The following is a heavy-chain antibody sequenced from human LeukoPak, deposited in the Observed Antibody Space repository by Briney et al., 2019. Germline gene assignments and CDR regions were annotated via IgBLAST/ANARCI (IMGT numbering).Heavy chain of an antibody. CDR1: GGSISSSSYY. CDR3: ARHEIDIRNFDY. V-gene: IGHV4-39*01. CDR2: IYYSGST. J-gene: IGHJ4*02. D-gene: IGHD5-12*01. Sequence: PSETLSLTCTVSGGSISSSSYYWGWIRQPPGKGLEWIGSIYYSGSTYYNPSLKSRVTVSVDTSKNQFSLKLSSVTAADTAVYYCARHEIDIRNFDYWGQGTLVTVSS.